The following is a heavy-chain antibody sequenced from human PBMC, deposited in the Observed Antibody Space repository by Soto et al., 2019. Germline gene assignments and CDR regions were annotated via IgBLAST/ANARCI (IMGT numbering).Heavy chain of an antibody. D-gene: IGHD1-26*01. Sequence: PGGSLRLSCAASGFTFGSYAMSWVRQAPGKGLEWVSAISGSGGSTYYADSVKGRFTISRDNSKNTLYLQMNSLRAEDTAVYYCAKVKVGARYAFDIWGQGTMVTVSS. V-gene: IGHV3-23*01. J-gene: IGHJ3*02. CDR2: ISGSGGST. CDR1: GFTFGSYA. CDR3: AKVKVGARYAFDI.